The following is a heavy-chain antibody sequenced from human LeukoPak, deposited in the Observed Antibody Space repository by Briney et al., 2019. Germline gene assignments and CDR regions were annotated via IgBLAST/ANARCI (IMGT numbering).Heavy chain of an antibody. CDR3: VRIYDAFDI. V-gene: IGHV3-30*03. Sequence: GGSLRLSCAASGFTFSSYGMHWVRQAPGKGLYWVAVISYDGVDKYYADSMKGRFTISRDNSKNTLHLQMNSLRAEDTAVYYCVRIYDAFDIWGQGTLVTVSS. D-gene: IGHD5-12*01. CDR1: GFTFSSYG. CDR2: ISYDGVDK. J-gene: IGHJ3*02.